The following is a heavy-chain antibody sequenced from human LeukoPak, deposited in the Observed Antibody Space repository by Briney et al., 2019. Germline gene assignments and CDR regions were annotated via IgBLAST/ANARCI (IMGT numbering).Heavy chain of an antibody. V-gene: IGHV3-74*01. Sequence: QPGGYLRLSCAGSTFAFGGYWIHWVRQLPGKALAWVSRMDSAGGRIQWADSVKGRFTISRDNAKNTVYLQMNSLRPGDSAVYYCVADRGNWSGGDFWGRGTLVIVSS. D-gene: IGHD3-10*01. CDR3: VADRGNWSGGDF. J-gene: IGHJ4*02. CDR1: TFAFGGYW. CDR2: MDSAGGRI.